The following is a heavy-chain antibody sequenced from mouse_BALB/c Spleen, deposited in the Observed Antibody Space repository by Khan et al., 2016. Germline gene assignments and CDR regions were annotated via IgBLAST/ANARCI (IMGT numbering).Heavy chain of an antibody. CDR3: TTMINY. CDR2: IRSKANNHAT. D-gene: IGHD2-4*01. J-gene: IGHJ2*01. Sequence: EVKLEEPGGGWVQPGGSMKLSCTASGFTFSDAWMDWVRQSPEKGLEWVAEIRSKANNHATYDAESVKGRFTISRDDSTRSVYLQMNNLTTEDTGIYFCTTMINYWRQGTTLTVSS. CDR1: GFTFSDAW. V-gene: IGHV6-6*01.